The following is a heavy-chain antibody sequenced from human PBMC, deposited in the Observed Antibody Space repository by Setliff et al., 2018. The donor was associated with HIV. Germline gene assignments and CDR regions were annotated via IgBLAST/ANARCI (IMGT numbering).Heavy chain of an antibody. D-gene: IGHD2-15*01. Sequence: HPGGSLRLSCAASGFTFGSQWMHWVRQAPGKGLVWVSRISPDGSVINYAGSVKGRFTISRDNAKSTVYLQMGSLSADDTAVYYCARGGFNHAFDIWGQGTMVTVSS. J-gene: IGHJ3*02. CDR2: ISPDGSVI. CDR3: ARGGFNHAFDI. V-gene: IGHV3-74*01. CDR1: GFTFGSQW.